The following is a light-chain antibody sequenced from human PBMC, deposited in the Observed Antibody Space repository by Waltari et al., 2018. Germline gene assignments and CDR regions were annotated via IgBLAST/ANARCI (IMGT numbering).Light chain of an antibody. CDR2: EVP. CDR3: SSYAGGSTVI. V-gene: IGLV2-23*02. J-gene: IGLJ2*01. Sequence: QSALTQPASVSGSLGQSITISCTGTTVDVGSYNLVSWYQQHPGKAPNLTLYEVPKRPSRVPNRFSGSKSGNTASLTIPGLQAEDEADYYCSSYAGGSTVIFGGGTKVTVL. CDR1: TVDVGSYNL.